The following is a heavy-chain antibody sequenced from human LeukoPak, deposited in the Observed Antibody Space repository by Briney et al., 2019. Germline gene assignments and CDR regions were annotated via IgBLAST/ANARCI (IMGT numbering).Heavy chain of an antibody. V-gene: IGHV1-2*02. J-gene: IGHJ4*02. CDR3: ARGYGGGRFDY. CDR1: GYTFTGNY. D-gene: IGHD4-23*01. Sequence: GASVKVSCKSSGYTFTGNYMLWVRQAPGQGLKWMGWINPDNGDTNYAPKFQGRVTMTRDTSISTAYMELTRLRSDDTAVYYCARGYGGGRFDYWGQGTLVTVSS. CDR2: INPDNGDT.